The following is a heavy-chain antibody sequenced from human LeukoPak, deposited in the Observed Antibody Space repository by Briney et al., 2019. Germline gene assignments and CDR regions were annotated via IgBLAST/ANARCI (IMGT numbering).Heavy chain of an antibody. V-gene: IGHV3-21*01. CDR1: GFTFNNYW. CDR2: ISSSSSDI. Sequence: GGSLRLSCAASGFTFNNYWMSWVRQAPGKGLEWVSSISSSSSDIYYADSVKGRFTISRDNAKNSLYLQLNSLRAEDTAVYFCARGFSGSYPNRVYWGQGTLVTVSS. CDR3: ARGFSGSYPNRVY. D-gene: IGHD1-26*01. J-gene: IGHJ4*02.